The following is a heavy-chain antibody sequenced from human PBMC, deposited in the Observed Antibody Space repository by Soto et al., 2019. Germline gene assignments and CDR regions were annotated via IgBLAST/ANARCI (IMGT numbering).Heavy chain of an antibody. Sequence: SETLSLTCAVYGGSFSGYYWSWIRQPPGKGLEWIGEISHRGRTNYNPSLKSRVTISVDTSKNQFSLKLSSVTAADTAVYYCASLTPQLGWFDPWGQGTLVTVSS. V-gene: IGHV4-34*01. CDR3: ASLTPQLGWFDP. CDR1: GGSFSGYY. J-gene: IGHJ5*02. D-gene: IGHD2-2*01. CDR2: ISHRGRT.